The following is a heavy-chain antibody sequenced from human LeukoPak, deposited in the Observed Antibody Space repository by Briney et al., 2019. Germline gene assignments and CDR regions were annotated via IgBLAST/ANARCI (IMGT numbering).Heavy chain of an antibody. CDR2: IIPIFGTA. CDR1: GGTFSSYA. CDR3: ARELGNWNLYYFDY. V-gene: IGHV1-69*13. D-gene: IGHD1-1*01. Sequence: VASVRVSCKASGGTFSSYAISWVRQAPGQGLEWMGGIIPIFGTANYAQKFQGRVTITADESTSTAYMELSSLRSEDTAAYYCARELGNWNLYYFDYWGQGTLVTVSS. J-gene: IGHJ4*02.